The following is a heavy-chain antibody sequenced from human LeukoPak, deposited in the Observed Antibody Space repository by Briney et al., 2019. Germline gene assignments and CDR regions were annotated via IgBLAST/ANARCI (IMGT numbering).Heavy chain of an antibody. CDR3: ARNGGAAAGIEWIYYYYYYGMDV. CDR1: GDTFTSYD. D-gene: IGHD6-13*01. CDR2: MNPNSGNT. V-gene: IGHV1-8*01. Sequence: ASVKVSCKASGDTFTSYDINWVRQATGQGLEWMGWMNPNSGNTGYAQKFQGRVTMTRNTSISTAYMELSSLRSEDTAVYYCARNGGAAAGIEWIYYYYYYGMDVWGQGTTVTVSS. J-gene: IGHJ6*02.